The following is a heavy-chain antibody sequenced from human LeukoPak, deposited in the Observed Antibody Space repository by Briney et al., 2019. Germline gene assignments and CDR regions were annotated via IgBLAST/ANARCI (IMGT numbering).Heavy chain of an antibody. D-gene: IGHD2-2*02. Sequence: SVKVSCKASGGTFSSYAISWVRQAPGQGLEWMGGIIPIFGTANYAQKFQGRVTITAVESTSTAYMELSSLRSEDTAVYYCAREDCSSTSCYIYYGMDVWGQGTTVTVSS. V-gene: IGHV1-69*13. CDR2: IIPIFGTA. J-gene: IGHJ6*02. CDR1: GGTFSSYA. CDR3: AREDCSSTSCYIYYGMDV.